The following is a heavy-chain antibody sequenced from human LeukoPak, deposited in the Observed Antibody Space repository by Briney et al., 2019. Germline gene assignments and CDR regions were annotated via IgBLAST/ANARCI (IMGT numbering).Heavy chain of an antibody. CDR2: ISSSGGST. J-gene: IGHJ4*02. Sequence: PGGSLRLSCAASGFTFGSYAMGWIRQAPGKGLEWVSAISSSGGSTYYADSVKGRFTISRDNSKNTLYLQMNSLRAEDTAVYYCAKSPPLAAAGDYWGQGTLVTVSS. D-gene: IGHD6-13*01. CDR1: GFTFGSYA. V-gene: IGHV3-23*01. CDR3: AKSPPLAAAGDY.